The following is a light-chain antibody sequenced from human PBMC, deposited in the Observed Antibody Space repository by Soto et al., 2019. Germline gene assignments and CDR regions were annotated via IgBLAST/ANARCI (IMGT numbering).Light chain of an antibody. CDR2: DAS. CDR1: QTLSSSS. Sequence: EIVLTQSPATLSLSPGESATLSCGASQTLSSSSLAWYQQKPGLAPRLLIYDASNRATGIPDRFSGSGSGPEFTLTISRLEPEDFAMYYCQQYGTSPLTFGGGTKVDNK. J-gene: IGKJ4*01. CDR3: QQYGTSPLT. V-gene: IGKV3D-20*01.